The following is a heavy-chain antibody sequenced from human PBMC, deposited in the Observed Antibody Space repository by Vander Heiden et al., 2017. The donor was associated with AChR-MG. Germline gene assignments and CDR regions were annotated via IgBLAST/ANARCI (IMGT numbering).Heavy chain of an antibody. CDR1: GYTFTSHG. Sequence: QVQLVQSGAEVKKPGASVKVSCKASGYTFTSHGISWVRQAPGQGLEWMGWISAYNGNTNYAQKLQGRVTMTTDTSTSTAYMELRSLRSDDTAVYYCARDLLWFGELLKTHRNYYYYGMDVWGQGTTVTVSS. CDR2: ISAYNGNT. CDR3: ARDLLWFGELLKTHRNYYYYGMDV. V-gene: IGHV1-18*01. J-gene: IGHJ6*02. D-gene: IGHD3-10*01.